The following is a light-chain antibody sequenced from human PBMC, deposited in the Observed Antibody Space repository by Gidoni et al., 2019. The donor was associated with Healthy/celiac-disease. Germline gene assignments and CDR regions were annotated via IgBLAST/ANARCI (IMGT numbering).Light chain of an antibody. Sequence: EIVLTQSPATLSLSPGERATLSFRASQSVSSYLAWYQQKPGQAPSLLIYDASNRATGIPARFSGSGSGTDFTLTISSLEPEDFAVYYCQQRSNWPPAITFGQGTRLEIK. V-gene: IGKV3-11*01. CDR1: QSVSSY. CDR2: DAS. CDR3: QQRSNWPPAIT. J-gene: IGKJ5*01.